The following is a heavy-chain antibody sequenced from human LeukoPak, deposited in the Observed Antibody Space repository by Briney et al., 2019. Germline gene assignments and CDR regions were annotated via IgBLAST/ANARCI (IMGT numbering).Heavy chain of an antibody. D-gene: IGHD6-6*01. Sequence: PGRSLRLSCAASGFTFSSYGMHWVRQAPGKGLEWVANIKEDGSAKNYVDSVKGRFTISRDNAKNSLYLQMSSLRVEDTSVYYCARYGSIGDLGQGTLVTVSS. V-gene: IGHV3-7*01. CDR2: IKEDGSAK. CDR1: GFTFSSYG. CDR3: ARYGSIGD. J-gene: IGHJ4*02.